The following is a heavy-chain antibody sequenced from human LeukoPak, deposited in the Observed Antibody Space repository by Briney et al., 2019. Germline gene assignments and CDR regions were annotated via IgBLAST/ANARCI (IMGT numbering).Heavy chain of an antibody. D-gene: IGHD7-27*01. CDR2: ISLGGNT. J-gene: IGHJ4*02. CDR3: ASNWGYSQGH. Sequence: GSPRLSCAASGFTFSSYSMNWVRQTPGKGLEWIGEISLGGNTNHNPSLRSRVTISVDQSKNQLFLKLTSVTAADTAIYYCASNWGYSQGHWGQGILVTVSS. CDR1: GFTFSSYS. V-gene: IGHV4-4*02.